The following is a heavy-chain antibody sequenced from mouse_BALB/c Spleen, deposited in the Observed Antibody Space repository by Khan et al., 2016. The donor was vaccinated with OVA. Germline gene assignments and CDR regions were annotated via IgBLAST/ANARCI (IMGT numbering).Heavy chain of an antibody. CDR3: ARWNYRSDGYFDY. J-gene: IGHJ2*01. CDR1: GDSITSGY. V-gene: IGHV3-8*02. CDR2: ISSSDST. D-gene: IGHD2-14*01. Sequence: EVQLQESGPSLVKPSQTLSLTCSVTGDSITSGYWNWIRKFPGNKLEYMGYISSSDSTFYNPSLKSRISITRDTSKNQYYLQLNSGTTDDTATYYWARWNYRSDGYFDYWGQGTTLTVSS.